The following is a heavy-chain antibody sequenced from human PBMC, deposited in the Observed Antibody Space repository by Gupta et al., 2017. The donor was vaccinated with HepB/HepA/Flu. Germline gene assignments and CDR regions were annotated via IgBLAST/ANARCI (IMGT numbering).Heavy chain of an antibody. CDR3: ARSYSHDAFDI. CDR1: GFTFSSYA. Sequence: QVQLVESGGGVVQPGRSLRLSCAASGFTFSSYAMHWVRQAPGKGLEWVAVISYDGSKKYYADSVKGRFTISRDNSKNTLYLQMNSLRAEDTAVYYCARSYSHDAFDIWGQGTMVTVSS. V-gene: IGHV3-30-3*01. J-gene: IGHJ3*02. CDR2: ISYDGSKK. D-gene: IGHD3-10*01.